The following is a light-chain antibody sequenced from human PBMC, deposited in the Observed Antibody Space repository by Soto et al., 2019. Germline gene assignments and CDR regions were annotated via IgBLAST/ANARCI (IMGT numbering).Light chain of an antibody. CDR2: GSS. CDR3: HQYYSSIT. CDR1: QDVDSNF. J-gene: IGKJ4*01. Sequence: EIVLTQSPGTLSLSPGERATLSCRASQDVDSNFLAWYQQRPGQAPRLLIYGSSRRATGIPDRFSGSGSGTDSTLTICRVGPEDIAVYFCHQYYSSITFGGGTKVEVK. V-gene: IGKV3-20*01.